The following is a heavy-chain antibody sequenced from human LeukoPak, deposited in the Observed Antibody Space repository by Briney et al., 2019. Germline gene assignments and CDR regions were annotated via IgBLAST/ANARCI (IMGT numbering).Heavy chain of an antibody. D-gene: IGHD6-19*01. CDR2: ISSSSSYI. V-gene: IGHV3-21*01. CDR3: ARDTDRYSSGPAAFDI. J-gene: IGHJ3*02. Sequence: PGGSLRLSCAASGFTFSSYSMNWVRQAPGKGLEWVSSISSSSSYIYYADSVKGRFTISRDNAKNSLYLQMNSLRAEDTAVYYCARDTDRYSSGPAAFDIWGQGPMVPVSS. CDR1: GFTFSSYS.